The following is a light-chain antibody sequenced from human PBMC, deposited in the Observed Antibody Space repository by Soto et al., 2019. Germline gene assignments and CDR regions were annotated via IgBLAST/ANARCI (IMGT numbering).Light chain of an antibody. CDR3: QQRSNWPPYT. Sequence: ETVLTQSPATLSLSPGERATLSCRASQSVHTYLAWYQQKAGQAPRLLISDASNRATGIPARFSGSGSGTDFTLTISSLEPEDCAVYYCQQRSNWPPYTFGQGTKLEIK. J-gene: IGKJ2*01. CDR1: QSVHTY. V-gene: IGKV3-11*01. CDR2: DAS.